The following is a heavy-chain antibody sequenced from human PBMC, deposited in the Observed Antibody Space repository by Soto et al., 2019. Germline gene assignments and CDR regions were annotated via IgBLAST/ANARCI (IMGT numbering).Heavy chain of an antibody. CDR3: ARDSGNNWNYFGFLIY. J-gene: IGHJ4*02. CDR1: GFTFSSYG. CDR2: IWYDGSNK. Sequence: GGSLRLSCAASGFTFSSYGMHWVRQAPGKGLEWVAVIWYDGSNKYYADSVKGRFTISRDNSKNTLYLQMNSLRAEDTAVYYCARDSGNNWNYFGFLIYWGQGTLVTVSS. V-gene: IGHV3-33*01. D-gene: IGHD1-7*01.